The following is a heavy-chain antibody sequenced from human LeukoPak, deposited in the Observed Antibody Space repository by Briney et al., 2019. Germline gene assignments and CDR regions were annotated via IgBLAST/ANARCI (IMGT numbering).Heavy chain of an antibody. D-gene: IGHD3-10*01. CDR1: GFTFSSYG. V-gene: IGHV3-30*02. J-gene: IGHJ4*02. CDR3: ARVSFIYGSGRELDY. CDR2: IRYDGSNK. Sequence: GGSLRLSCAASGFTFSSYGMHWVRQAPGKGLEWVAFIRYDGSNKYYADSVKGRFTISRDNSKNTLYLQMNSLRAEDTAVYYCARVSFIYGSGRELDYWGQGTLVTVSS.